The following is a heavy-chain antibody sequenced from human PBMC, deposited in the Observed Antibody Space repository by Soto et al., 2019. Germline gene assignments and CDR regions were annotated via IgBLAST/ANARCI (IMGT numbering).Heavy chain of an antibody. Sequence: GGSLRLSCAASGFTFSSYGMHWVRQAPGKGLEWVAVISYDGSNKYYADSVKGRFTISRDNSKNTLYLQMNSLRAEDTAVYYCAKDHVGALGGSDSWGQGTLVTVSS. CDR2: ISYDGSNK. V-gene: IGHV3-30*18. CDR3: AKDHVGALGGSDS. J-gene: IGHJ4*02. CDR1: GFTFSSYG. D-gene: IGHD2-15*01.